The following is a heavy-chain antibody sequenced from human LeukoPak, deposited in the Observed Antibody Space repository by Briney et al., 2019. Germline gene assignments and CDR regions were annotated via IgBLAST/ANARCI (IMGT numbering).Heavy chain of an antibody. CDR3: ARGAPPQN. Sequence: SETLSLTCTVSGDSISGYYWGWIRQPPGKGLEWIGSVYYTGASYYNPSLKSRVTISIDTSKNHFSLNLTPVTAADTAVYYCARGAPPQNWGQGALVTVSS. CDR2: VYYTGAS. J-gene: IGHJ4*02. CDR1: GDSISGYY. V-gene: IGHV4-39*07.